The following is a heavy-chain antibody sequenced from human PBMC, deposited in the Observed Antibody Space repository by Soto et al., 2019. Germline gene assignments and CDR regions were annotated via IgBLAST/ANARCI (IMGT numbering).Heavy chain of an antibody. CDR2: IIPIFGTA. J-gene: IGHJ6*02. CDR1: GGTFSSYA. D-gene: IGHD3-3*01. V-gene: IGHV1-69*13. CDR3: ARDCGVVTRPYSYDGMYV. Sequence: GASVKVSCKASGGTFSSYAISWVRQAPGQGLEWMGGIIPIFGTANYAQKFQGRVTITADESTSTAYMELSSLRSEDTAVYYCARDCGVVTRPYSYDGMYVWGQGTTVTVSS.